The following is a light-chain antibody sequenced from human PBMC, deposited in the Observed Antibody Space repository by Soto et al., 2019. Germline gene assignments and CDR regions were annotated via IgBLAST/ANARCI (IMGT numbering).Light chain of an antibody. V-gene: IGLV2-14*01. CDR2: EVN. CDR3: SSYTGSSTWV. J-gene: IGLJ3*02. Sequence: QPVLTQPASVSGSPGQSITISCTGTSSDVGSYNYVSWYQQHPGKAPKLMISEVNDRPSGVSNRFSGSKSGNTASLTISGLQAEDEADYYCSSYTGSSTWVFGGGTKLTVL. CDR1: SSDVGSYNY.